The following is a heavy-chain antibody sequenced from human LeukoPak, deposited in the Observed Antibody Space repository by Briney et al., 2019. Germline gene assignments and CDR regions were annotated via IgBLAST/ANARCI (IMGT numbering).Heavy chain of an antibody. J-gene: IGHJ4*02. Sequence: SETLSLTCTVSGGSISTYYWSWIRQPPGKGLEWIGYIYYSGSTYYNPSLKSRVTISVDTSKNQFSLKLSSVTAADTAVYYCASAGYCSSTSCDDYWGQGTLVTVSS. D-gene: IGHD2-2*01. CDR2: IYYSGST. V-gene: IGHV4-59*06. CDR3: ASAGYCSSTSCDDY. CDR1: GGSISTYY.